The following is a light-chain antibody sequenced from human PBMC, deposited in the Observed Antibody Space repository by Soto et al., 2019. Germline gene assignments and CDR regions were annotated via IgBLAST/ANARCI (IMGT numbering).Light chain of an antibody. CDR1: QSVSSSY. V-gene: IGKV3-20*01. CDR2: GAS. Sequence: EIVLTQSPGTLSLSPGERATLSCRASQSVSSSYLAWYQQKPGQAPRPLIYGASSRAIGIPDRFSGSGSGTDFTLTSSRLEPEDFGVYYCVQYGRLRWTLGRGTKVGI. CDR3: VQYGRLRWT. J-gene: IGKJ1*01.